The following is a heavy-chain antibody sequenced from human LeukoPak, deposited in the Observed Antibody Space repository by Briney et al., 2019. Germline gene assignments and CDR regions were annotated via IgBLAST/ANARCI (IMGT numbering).Heavy chain of an antibody. CDR2: INHSGAT. CDR3: ARGHLRTGTREFDY. Sequence: SETLSLTCAVSGGSFNNYFWSWIRQPPGKGLEWIGEINHSGATKYTASLKSRVAISVDTSKNQFSLKLKSVSAADTAVYFCARGHLRTGTREFDYWGQGTLVTASS. CDR1: GGSFNNYF. J-gene: IGHJ4*02. D-gene: IGHD1-7*01. V-gene: IGHV4-34*01.